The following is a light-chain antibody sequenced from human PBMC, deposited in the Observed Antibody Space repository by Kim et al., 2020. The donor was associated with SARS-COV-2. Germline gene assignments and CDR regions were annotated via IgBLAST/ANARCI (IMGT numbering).Light chain of an antibody. CDR1: QSISSY. Sequence: ASVGDRVTITCRASQSISSYLNWYQQKPGKAPKLLIYPASSLQSGVPSRFSGSGSGTDFTLTISSLQPEDFATYYCQQSYSIPLTFGGGTKVDIK. CDR3: QQSYSIPLT. V-gene: IGKV1-39*01. CDR2: PAS. J-gene: IGKJ4*01.